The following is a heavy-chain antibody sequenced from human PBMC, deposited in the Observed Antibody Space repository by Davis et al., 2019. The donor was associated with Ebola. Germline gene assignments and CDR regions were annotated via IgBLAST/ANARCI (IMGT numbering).Heavy chain of an antibody. CDR1: GYTFTAYY. Sequence: SVKVSCKASGYTFTAYYMHWVRQAPGQGLEWMGGIIPLTGAPKKAQKFQGRVTITADDSTSTVHMELSSLRPEDPAVYYCARGIEAARSLYYYGMDVWGQGTTVTVSS. CDR3: ARGIEAARSLYYYGMDV. D-gene: IGHD6-13*01. CDR2: IIPLTGAP. J-gene: IGHJ6*02. V-gene: IGHV1-69*13.